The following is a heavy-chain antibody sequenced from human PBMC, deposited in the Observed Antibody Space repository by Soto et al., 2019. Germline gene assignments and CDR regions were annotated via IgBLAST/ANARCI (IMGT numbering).Heavy chain of an antibody. J-gene: IGHJ6*02. CDR2: INPSGGST. CDR3: ARDRRYSYGPGPYYYDYHGMDV. CDR1: GYTFTSYY. Sequence: ASMKVSCKASGYTFTSYYMHWVRQAPGQGLEWMGIINPSGGSTSYAQKFQGRVTMTRDTSTSTVYMELSSLRSEDTAVYYCARDRRYSYGPGPYYYDYHGMDVWGQGTTVTVSS. D-gene: IGHD5-18*01. V-gene: IGHV1-46*01.